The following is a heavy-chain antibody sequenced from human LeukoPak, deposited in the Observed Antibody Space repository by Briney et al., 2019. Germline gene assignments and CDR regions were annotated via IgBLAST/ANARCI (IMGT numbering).Heavy chain of an antibody. CDR3: SKATKWLAFDD. Sequence: KPSETLSLTCTVSGGSISSSSHFWSWIRQPPGKGLEWLGNIYTGGTTNYNPSLKSGVTISIDTSKNQLSLHLASVTAADTAVYYCSKATKWLAFDDWGRGILVTVSS. D-gene: IGHD6-19*01. V-gene: IGHV4-61*01. CDR2: IYTGGTT. J-gene: IGHJ4*02. CDR1: GGSISSSSHF.